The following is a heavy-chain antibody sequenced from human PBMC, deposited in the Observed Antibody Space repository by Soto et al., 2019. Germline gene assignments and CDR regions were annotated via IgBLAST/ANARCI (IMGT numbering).Heavy chain of an antibody. D-gene: IGHD1-7*01. J-gene: IGHJ4*02. CDR3: ARGGPGTTYFDY. Sequence: SVKVSCKASGGTFSSYAISWVRQAPGQGLEWMGGIIPIFGTANYAQKFQGRVTITADESTSTAYMELRSLRSDDTAVYYCARGGPGTTYFDYWGQGTLVTVSS. CDR1: GGTFSSYA. CDR2: IIPIFGTA. V-gene: IGHV1-69*13.